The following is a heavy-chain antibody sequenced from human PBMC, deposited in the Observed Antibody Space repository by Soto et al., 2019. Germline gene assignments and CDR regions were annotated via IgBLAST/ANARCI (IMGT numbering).Heavy chain of an antibody. CDR2: ISSSSSYI. V-gene: IGHV3-21*01. CDR3: ASVDPPPYDFWSGWERRSGASKHN. D-gene: IGHD3-3*01. CDR1: GFTFSSYS. J-gene: IGHJ4*02. Sequence: GGSLRLSCAASGFTFSSYSMNWVRQAPGKGLEWVSSISSSSSYIYYADSGKGRFTISRDNAKNSLYLQMNSLRAEDTAVYYCASVDPPPYDFWSGWERRSGASKHNWGQGTLVTVSS.